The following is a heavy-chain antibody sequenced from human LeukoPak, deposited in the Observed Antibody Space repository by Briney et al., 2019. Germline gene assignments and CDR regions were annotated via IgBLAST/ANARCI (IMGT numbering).Heavy chain of an antibody. CDR3: AKRVAASSGANDY. D-gene: IGHD5-18*01. J-gene: IGHJ4*02. CDR1: GFTFSDYY. Sequence: GGSLRLSCAGSGFTFSDYYMSWIRQAPGKGLEWVSYISSSGSTIYYADSVKGRFTISRDNAKNSLYLQMNSLRAEDTAVYYCAKRVAASSGANDYWGQGTLVTVSS. V-gene: IGHV3-11*01. CDR2: ISSSGSTI.